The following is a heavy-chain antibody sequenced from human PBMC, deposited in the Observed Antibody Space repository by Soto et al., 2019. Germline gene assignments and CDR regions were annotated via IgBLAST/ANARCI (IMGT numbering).Heavy chain of an antibody. CDR3: ARDQYDYVWGSYRPMPDYYYYGMDV. Sequence: GGSLRLSCAASGFTFSSYSMNWVRQAPGKGLEWVSYISSSSSTIYYAHSVKGRFTISRDNAKNSLYLQMNSLRDEDTAVYYCARDQYDYVWGSYRPMPDYYYYGMDVWGQGTTVTVSS. CDR2: ISSSSSTI. V-gene: IGHV3-48*02. J-gene: IGHJ6*02. CDR1: GFTFSSYS. D-gene: IGHD3-16*02.